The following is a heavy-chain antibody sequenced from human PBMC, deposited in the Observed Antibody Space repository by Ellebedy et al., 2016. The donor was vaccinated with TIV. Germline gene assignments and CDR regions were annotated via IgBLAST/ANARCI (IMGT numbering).Heavy chain of an antibody. Sequence: MPSETLSLTCTVSGGSISSYYWSWIRQPPGKGLEWIGYIYYSGSTNYNPSLKSRVTISVDTSKNQFSLKLSSVTAADTAVYYCARGGTMWFDYWGQGTLVTVSS. D-gene: IGHD3-10*02. CDR2: IYYSGST. V-gene: IGHV4-59*01. CDR1: GGSISSYY. J-gene: IGHJ4*02. CDR3: ARGGTMWFDY.